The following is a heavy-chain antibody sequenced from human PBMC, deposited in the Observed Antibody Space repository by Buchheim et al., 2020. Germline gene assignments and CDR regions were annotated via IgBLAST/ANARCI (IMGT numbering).Heavy chain of an antibody. CDR1: GGSISSYY. Sequence: QVQLQESGPGLVKPSETLSLTCTVSGGSISSYYWSWIRQPPGKGLEWIAYIYYTGSANYNPSLKRRVTIAVDMSKNQFYLKLTSVTAADTAVYYCARDNVATYDYWGQGTL. CDR3: ARDNVATYDY. V-gene: IGHV4-59*01. CDR2: IYYTGSA. J-gene: IGHJ4*02. D-gene: IGHD5-12*01.